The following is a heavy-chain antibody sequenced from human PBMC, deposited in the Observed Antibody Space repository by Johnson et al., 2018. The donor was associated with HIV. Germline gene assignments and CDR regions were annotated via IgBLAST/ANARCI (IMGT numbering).Heavy chain of an antibody. V-gene: IGHV3-30-3*01. D-gene: IGHD4-17*01. CDR2: ISYDGSNK. J-gene: IGHJ3*02. Sequence: QVQLVESGGGVVQPGRSLRLSCAASGFAFSSYAMHWVRQAPGKGLEWVAVISYDGSNKYYADSVKGRFTISRDNSKNTLYLQMNSLRAEDTAVYYCARALTTDAFDNWGQGTMVTVSS. CDR3: ARALTTDAFDN. CDR1: GFAFSSYA.